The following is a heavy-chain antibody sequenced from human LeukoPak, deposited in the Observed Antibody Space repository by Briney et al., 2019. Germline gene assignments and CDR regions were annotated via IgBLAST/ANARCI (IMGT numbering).Heavy chain of an antibody. Sequence: SVKVSCKASGGTFSSYAISWVRQAPGQGLEWMGRIIPILGIANYAQKFQGRVTITADKSTSTAYMELSSLRSEDTAVYYCARDLSYYHSSGYYSGYFDYWGQGTLVTVSS. V-gene: IGHV1-69*04. CDR1: GGTFSSYA. D-gene: IGHD3-22*01. J-gene: IGHJ4*02. CDR3: ARDLSYYHSSGYYSGYFDY. CDR2: IIPILGIA.